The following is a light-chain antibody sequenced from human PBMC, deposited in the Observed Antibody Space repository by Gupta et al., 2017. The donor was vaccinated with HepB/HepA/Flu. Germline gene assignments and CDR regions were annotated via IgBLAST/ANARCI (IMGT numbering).Light chain of an antibody. Sequence: EIVLTQSPGTLSLSPGERATLSCRASQIVSSSYLAWYQQKPGQAPRLLIYGASTRATGIPDRFSGSGSGTDFTLTISRLEPEDFAVYYCQQYGSSPLYTFGQGTKLEFK. J-gene: IGKJ2*01. V-gene: IGKV3-20*01. CDR1: QIVSSSY. CDR3: QQYGSSPLYT. CDR2: GAS.